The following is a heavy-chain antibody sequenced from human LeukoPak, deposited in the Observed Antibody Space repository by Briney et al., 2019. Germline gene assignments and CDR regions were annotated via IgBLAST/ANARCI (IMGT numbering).Heavy chain of an antibody. J-gene: IGHJ6*02. CDR3: ASMVGLDLTYYYDSSGYKPGHYYYYGMDV. V-gene: IGHV5-51*01. CDR2: IYPGDSDT. CDR1: GYNFTNYW. Sequence: HGESLKISCKGSGYNFTNYWIGWVRQMPGKGLEWMGIIYPGDSDTRYSPSFQGQVTISADKSISTAYVQWSSLKASDTAMYYRASMVGLDLTYYYDSSGYKPGHYYYYGMDVWGQGTTVTVSS. D-gene: IGHD3-22*01.